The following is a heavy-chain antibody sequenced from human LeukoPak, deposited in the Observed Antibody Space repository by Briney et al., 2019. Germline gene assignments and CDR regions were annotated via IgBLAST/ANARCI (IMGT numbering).Heavy chain of an antibody. V-gene: IGHV4-61*02. CDR1: GGSISSGSYY. Sequence: TLSLTCTVSGGSISSGSYYWSWIRQPAGKGLEWIGRIYTSGSTNYNPSLKSRVTISVDTSKNQFSLKLSSVTAADTAVYYCAREGLGYYDSSGYFDYWGQGTLVTVSS. J-gene: IGHJ4*02. CDR2: IYTSGST. CDR3: AREGLGYYDSSGYFDY. D-gene: IGHD3-22*01.